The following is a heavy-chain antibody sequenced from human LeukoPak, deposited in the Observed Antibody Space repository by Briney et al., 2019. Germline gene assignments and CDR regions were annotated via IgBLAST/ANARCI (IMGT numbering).Heavy chain of an antibody. CDR1: GGSFSGYY. CDR2: INHSGST. CDR3: ASADYDDYYIDF. D-gene: IGHD4-17*01. V-gene: IGHV4-34*01. Sequence: PSETLSLTCAVYGGSFSGYYWSWLRQPPGKGLEWVGEINHSGSTNYNPTRKSRVNISLDTSKNQFSLKLSSVTAADTAVYYCASADYDDYYIDFWGQGTLVTVSS. J-gene: IGHJ4*02.